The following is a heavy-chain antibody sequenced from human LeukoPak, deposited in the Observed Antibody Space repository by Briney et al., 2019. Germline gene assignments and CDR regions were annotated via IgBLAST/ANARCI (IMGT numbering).Heavy chain of an antibody. CDR3: ARDTTTTRGSRLPPSYFDY. J-gene: IGHJ4*02. CDR2: INPSGGST. CDR1: GYTFTSYG. D-gene: IGHD1-26*01. V-gene: IGHV1-46*01. Sequence: GASVKVSCKASGYTFTSYGVSWVRQAPGQGLEWMGIINPSGGSTTYAQKFQGRVTMTRDTSTSTVYMELSSLRSEDTAIYYCARDTTTTRGSRLPPSYFDYWGQGTLVTVSS.